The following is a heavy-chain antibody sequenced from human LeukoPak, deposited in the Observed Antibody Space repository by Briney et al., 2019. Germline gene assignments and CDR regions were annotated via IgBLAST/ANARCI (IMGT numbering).Heavy chain of an antibody. J-gene: IGHJ6*03. D-gene: IGHD3-10*01. CDR3: AKDLKNYGLTDYYMDV. CDR2: ISYDGSNK. CDR1: GFTFSSYA. Sequence: GGSLRLSCAASGFTFSSYAMHWVRQAPGKGLEWVAVISYDGSNKYYADSVKGRFTISRDNSKNTLYLQMNSLRAEDTAVYYCAKDLKNYGLTDYYMDVWGKGTTVTISS. V-gene: IGHV3-30*04.